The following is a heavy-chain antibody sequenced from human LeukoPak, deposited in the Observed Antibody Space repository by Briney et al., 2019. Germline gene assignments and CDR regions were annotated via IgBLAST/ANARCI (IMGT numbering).Heavy chain of an antibody. J-gene: IGHJ4*02. V-gene: IGHV4-4*02. CDR1: GDSISNSIW. Sequence: SETLSLTCTVSGDSISNSIWWSWLRQPPGKGQEWIGEVDHTGNTNYRPSLDSRVTLSIDTSKNHFSLTLTSVTAADTAVYYCARNVRFFDSWGQGTRVTVSS. D-gene: IGHD1-1*01. CDR2: VDHTGNT. CDR3: ARNVRFFDS.